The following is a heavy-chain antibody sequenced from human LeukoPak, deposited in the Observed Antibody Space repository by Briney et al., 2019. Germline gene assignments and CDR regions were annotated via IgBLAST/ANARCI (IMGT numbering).Heavy chain of an antibody. CDR1: GVSFSGFY. V-gene: IGHV4-34*01. J-gene: IGHJ4*02. CDR3: VIMVRGVIVSQGYFDY. CDR2: INHSGGT. Sequence: SETLSLTCAVYGVSFSGFYWSWIRQPPGKGLEWIGEINHSGGTNYNPSLNSRVTISVDASKNQFSLKLSSVTAADTAVYYCVIMVRGVIVSQGYFDYWGQGTLVTVSS. D-gene: IGHD3-10*01.